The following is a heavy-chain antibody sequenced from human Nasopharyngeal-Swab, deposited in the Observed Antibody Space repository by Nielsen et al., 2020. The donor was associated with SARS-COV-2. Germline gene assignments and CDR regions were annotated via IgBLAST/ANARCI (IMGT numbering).Heavy chain of an antibody. CDR1: GGSISSYY. CDR2: IYYSGST. V-gene: IGHV4-59*01. J-gene: IGHJ6*03. D-gene: IGHD2-8*01. Sequence: SETLSLTCTVSGGSISSYYWSWIRQPPGQGLEWIGYIYYSGSTNYNPSLKSRVTISVDTSKNQFSLKLSSVTAADTAVYYCARGVGFCTNGVCYNKDYYYYYYMDVWGKGTTVTVSS. CDR3: ARGVGFCTNGVCYNKDYYYYYYMDV.